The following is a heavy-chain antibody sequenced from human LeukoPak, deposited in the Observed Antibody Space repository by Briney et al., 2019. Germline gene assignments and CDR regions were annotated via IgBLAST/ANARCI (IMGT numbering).Heavy chain of an antibody. CDR3: ARHMETYYYDSSDFSALDY. Sequence: SETLSLTCTVSGGSISGYYWIWIRQPPGKGLEWIAYIHYSGTTNFNPSLKSRVTISVDTSKNQFSLKLSSVTAADTAVYYCARHMETYYYDSSDFSALDYWGQGTLVTVSS. J-gene: IGHJ4*02. CDR1: GGSISGYY. V-gene: IGHV4-59*08. D-gene: IGHD3-22*01. CDR2: IHYSGTT.